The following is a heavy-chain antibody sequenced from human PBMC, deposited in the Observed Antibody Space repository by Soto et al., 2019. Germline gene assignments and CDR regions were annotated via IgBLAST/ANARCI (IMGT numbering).Heavy chain of an antibody. J-gene: IGHJ6*02. V-gene: IGHV1-69*12. CDR3: AKNPENYYYGMDV. Sequence: QVQLVQSGAEVKKPGSSVKVSCKASGGTFSSYAISWVRQAPGQGLEWMGGIIPIFGTANYAQKFQGRVTSTADEATSTAYMELSSLRSEATAVYYCAKNPENYYYGMDVWGQGTTVTVSS. CDR2: IIPIFGTA. CDR1: GGTFSSYA.